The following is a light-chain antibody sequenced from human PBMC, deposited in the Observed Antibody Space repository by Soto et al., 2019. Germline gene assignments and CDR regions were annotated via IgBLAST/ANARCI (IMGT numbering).Light chain of an antibody. CDR1: QSVSSSY. CDR2: GAS. Sequence: EIVLTQSPGTLSSSPGERATLSCRASQSVSSSYLAWYQQKPGQAPRLLIYGASSRATGIPGRFSGSGSGTDFTLTISRLEPEDFAVYYCQQYGSSPLTFGGGTKVDIK. J-gene: IGKJ4*01. V-gene: IGKV3-20*01. CDR3: QQYGSSPLT.